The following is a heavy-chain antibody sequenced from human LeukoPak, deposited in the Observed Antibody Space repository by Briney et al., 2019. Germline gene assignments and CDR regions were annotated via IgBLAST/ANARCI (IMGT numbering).Heavy chain of an antibody. Sequence: GGSLRLSCAASGFTFSDYSINWVRQAPGKGLEWVAYIGASSGAIYYADSVKGRFTISRDNAKNSLYLQMNSLRDEDTAVYYCTKVIRGYSGSIDYWGQGTLVSVSS. J-gene: IGHJ4*02. CDR1: GFTFSDYS. D-gene: IGHD5-12*01. V-gene: IGHV3-48*02. CDR2: IGASSGAI. CDR3: TKVIRGYSGSIDY.